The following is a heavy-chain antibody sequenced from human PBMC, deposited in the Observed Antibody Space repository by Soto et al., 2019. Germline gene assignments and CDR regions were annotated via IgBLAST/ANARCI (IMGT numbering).Heavy chain of an antibody. J-gene: IGHJ6*03. D-gene: IGHD3-10*01. CDR1: GGSISSSSYY. CDR3: ARGGSGGYYYMDV. CDR2: IYYSGST. Sequence: SETLSLTCTVSGGSISSSSYYWGWIRQPPGKGLEWIGSIYYSGSTYYNPSLKSRVTISVDTSKNQFSLKLSSVTAADTAVYYCARGGSGGYYYMDVWGKGTTVTVSS. V-gene: IGHV4-39*01.